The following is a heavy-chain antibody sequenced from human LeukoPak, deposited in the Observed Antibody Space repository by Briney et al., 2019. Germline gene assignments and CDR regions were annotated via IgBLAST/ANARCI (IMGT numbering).Heavy chain of an antibody. Sequence: GGSLRLSCAASGFTFRNYAMTWVRQAPGKGLEWVANIREDGNEKYYVDSVKGRFTISRDNAKNSLWLQMNSLRAEDTAVYYCATSSGWRFDYWGQGTLVAVSS. D-gene: IGHD3-22*01. V-gene: IGHV3-7*01. CDR3: ATSSGWRFDY. CDR2: IREDGNEK. J-gene: IGHJ4*02. CDR1: GFTFRNYA.